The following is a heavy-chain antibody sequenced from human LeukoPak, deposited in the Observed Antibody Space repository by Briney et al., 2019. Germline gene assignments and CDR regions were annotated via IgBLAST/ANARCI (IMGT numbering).Heavy chain of an antibody. CDR3: ARDGYCSGGSCYDYYYGMDV. V-gene: IGHV4-4*02. D-gene: IGHD2-15*01. Sequence: PSETLSLTCAVSGGSISSSNWWCWVRQPPGKGLEWIGEIYNSGSTNYNPSLKSRVTISVDKSKNQFSLKLSSVTAADTAVYYCARDGYCSGGSCYDYYYGMDVWGQGTTVTVSS. CDR1: GGSISSSNW. CDR2: IYNSGST. J-gene: IGHJ6*02.